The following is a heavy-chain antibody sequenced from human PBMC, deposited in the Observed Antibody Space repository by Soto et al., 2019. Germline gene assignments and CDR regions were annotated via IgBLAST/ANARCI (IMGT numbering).Heavy chain of an antibody. J-gene: IGHJ4*02. CDR3: ARLYTGYEAFDY. V-gene: IGHV4-30-4*01. D-gene: IGHD5-12*01. Sequence: PSETLSLTCSVSGGSINSGDCYWSWIRQSPGKGLEWIGYIYYSGSTYYNPSLKSRSTISIDTSKNQFFLDVDSVTAADTAVYYCARLYTGYEAFDYWGQGTLVTVSS. CDR1: GGSINSGDCY. CDR2: IYYSGST.